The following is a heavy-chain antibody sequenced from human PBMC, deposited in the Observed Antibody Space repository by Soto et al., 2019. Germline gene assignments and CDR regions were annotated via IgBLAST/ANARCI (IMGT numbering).Heavy chain of an antibody. V-gene: IGHV1-18*01. CDR2: ISAYNGNT. CDR1: GYAFTSYG. CDR3: ARDLDYGDWSWISYYYYGMDV. Sequence: QVQLVQSGAEVKKPGASVKVSCKASGYAFTSYGISWVRQAPGQGLEWMGWISAYNGNTNYAQKLQGRVTMTTDTSTSTAYMEHRSLKSDATAVYYCARDLDYGDWSWISYYYYGMDVWGQGTTVTVSS. J-gene: IGHJ6*02. D-gene: IGHD4-17*01.